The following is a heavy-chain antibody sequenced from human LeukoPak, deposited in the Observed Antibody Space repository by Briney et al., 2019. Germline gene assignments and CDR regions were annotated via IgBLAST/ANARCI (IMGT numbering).Heavy chain of an antibody. D-gene: IGHD3-16*01. Sequence: PGGSLRLSCAASGFIFRDHYISWIRQAPGKGLEWISYISGSGSDIYYADSVTGRFTMSRDNATNSLFLQMNSLRAEDTAVYYCARGHYGLDYWGQGTLVTVSS. V-gene: IGHV3-11*01. CDR3: ARGHYGLDY. CDR2: ISGSGSDI. CDR1: GFIFRDHY. J-gene: IGHJ4*02.